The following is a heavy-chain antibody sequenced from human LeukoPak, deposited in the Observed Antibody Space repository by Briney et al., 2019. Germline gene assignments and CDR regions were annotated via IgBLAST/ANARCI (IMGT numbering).Heavy chain of an antibody. J-gene: IGHJ5*02. CDR1: GFTFSSYW. CDR2: INSDGSST. CDR3: AKGAHSSGWYP. D-gene: IGHD6-19*01. V-gene: IGHV3-74*01. Sequence: PGGSLRLSCAASGFTFSSYWMHWVRQAPGKGLVWVSRINSDGSSTSYADSVKGRFTISRDNTKNTLYLQMNSLRAEDTAVYYCAKGAHSSGWYPWGQGTLVTVSS.